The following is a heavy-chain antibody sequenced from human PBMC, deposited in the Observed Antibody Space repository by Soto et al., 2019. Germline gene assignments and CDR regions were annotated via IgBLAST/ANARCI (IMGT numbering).Heavy chain of an antibody. Sequence: QVQLVESGGGVVQPGRSLRLSCAASGFTFTTYAMHWVRQAPGKGLEWVAVIWYDGSTKYYADSVKGRFTISRDTSKNTLDLQMDSLRAEDTALYFCARNPLRERTAFEIWGQGTMVSVSS. D-gene: IGHD1-26*01. CDR1: GFTFTTYA. CDR3: ARNPLRERTAFEI. V-gene: IGHV3-33*01. J-gene: IGHJ3*02. CDR2: IWYDGSTK.